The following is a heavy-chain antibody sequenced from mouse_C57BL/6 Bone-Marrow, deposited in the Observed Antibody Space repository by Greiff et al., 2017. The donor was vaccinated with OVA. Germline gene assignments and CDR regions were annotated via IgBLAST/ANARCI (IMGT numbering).Heavy chain of an antibody. J-gene: IGHJ2*01. CDR2: IYPRSGNT. V-gene: IGHV1-81*01. D-gene: IGHD1-1*01. CDR3: ASITTVVATWDY. Sequence: QVQLKESGAELARPGASVKLSCKASGYTFPSYGISWVKQRTGQGLEWIGEIYPRSGNTYYNEKFKGKATLTADKSSSTAYMELRSLTSEDSAVYFCASITTVVATWDYWGQGTTLTVSS. CDR1: GYTFPSYG.